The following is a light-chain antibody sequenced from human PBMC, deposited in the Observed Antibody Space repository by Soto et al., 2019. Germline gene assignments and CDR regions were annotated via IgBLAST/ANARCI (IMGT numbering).Light chain of an antibody. CDR3: SSFTSRFTFV. CDR2: EVT. V-gene: IGLV2-14*01. J-gene: IGLJ1*01. CDR1: RSDVGAYNY. Sequence: SALCQPASVSGSPGQSIAISCTVTRSDVGAYNYVSWYQQHPGKAPKLMISEVTNRPSGVSDRSSGSKSGNTASLTISGLQAEDEADYYCSSFTSRFTFVFGTGTKVTVL.